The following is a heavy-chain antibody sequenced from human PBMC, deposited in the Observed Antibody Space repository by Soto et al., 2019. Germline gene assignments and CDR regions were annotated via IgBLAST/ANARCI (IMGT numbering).Heavy chain of an antibody. CDR1: GFTFSSYA. CDR3: ANDFIIAAAGTYYFDY. Sequence: EVQLLESGGGLVQPGGSLRLSCAASGFTFSSYAMSWVRQAPGKGLEWVSAISGSGGSTYYADSVKGRFTISRDNSKNTLYLQMNRLRAEDTAVYYCANDFIIAAAGTYYFDYWGQGTLVTVSS. CDR2: ISGSGGST. J-gene: IGHJ4*02. V-gene: IGHV3-23*01. D-gene: IGHD6-13*01.